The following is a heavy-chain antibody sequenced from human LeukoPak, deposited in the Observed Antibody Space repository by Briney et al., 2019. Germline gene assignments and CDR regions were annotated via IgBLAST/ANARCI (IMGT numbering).Heavy chain of an antibody. V-gene: IGHV1-69*13. J-gene: IGHJ3*02. CDR1: GGTFSSYA. CDR3: ARVSPLRYFDWQLDAFDI. Sequence: GASVKVSCKASGGTFSSYAISWVRQAPGQGLEWMGGIIPIFGTANYAQKFQGRVTITADESTSTAYMELSSLRSEDTAVYYCARVSPLRYFDWQLDAFDIWGQGTMVTVSS. D-gene: IGHD3-9*01. CDR2: IIPIFGTA.